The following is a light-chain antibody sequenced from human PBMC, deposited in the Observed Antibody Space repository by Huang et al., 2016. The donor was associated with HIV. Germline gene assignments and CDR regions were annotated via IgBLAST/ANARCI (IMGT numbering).Light chain of an antibody. CDR3: QQYYNTTLS. V-gene: IGKV1-NL1*01. CDR2: AAS. CDR1: RGISNS. J-gene: IGKJ4*01. Sequence: DIQMTQSPSSLSAAVGDRVTIPCRASRGISNSLAWYQQQPGKAPKLLLYAASRLQGGVPSRCSGSGSRTDYTLTISSLQPEDSATYYCQQYYNTTLSFGGGTKVEIK.